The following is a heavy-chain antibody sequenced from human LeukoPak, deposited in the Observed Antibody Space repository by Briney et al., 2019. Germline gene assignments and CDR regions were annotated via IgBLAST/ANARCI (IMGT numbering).Heavy chain of an antibody. CDR1: GDSISDTTYY. J-gene: IGHJ3*02. CDR2: IHYSGNT. V-gene: IGHV4-39*02. Sequence: TSETLSLTCSVSGDSISDTTYYWGWIRQPPGKGLEWTGSIHYSGNTFYNPSLKSRVTISVDTSKNQFSLKLSSVTAADTAMYYCAREYLDAFDIWGQGTMVTVSS. D-gene: IGHD2-2*01. CDR3: AREYLDAFDI.